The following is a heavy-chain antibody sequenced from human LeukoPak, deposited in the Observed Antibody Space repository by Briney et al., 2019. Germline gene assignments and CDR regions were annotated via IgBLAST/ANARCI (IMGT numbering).Heavy chain of an antibody. CDR1: GFTFIDYG. J-gene: IGHJ3*02. CDR2: IVGSGGST. CDR3: AKYFAGSGYAFDI. D-gene: IGHD3-9*01. V-gene: IGHV3-23*01. Sequence: GGSLRLSCAASGFTFIDYGMGWVRQAPGKGLDWVSAIVGSGGSTYYADSVQGRFTISRDNSKNTLYLQKNSLRAEDTAVYYCAKYFAGSGYAFDIWGQGTMVTVSS.